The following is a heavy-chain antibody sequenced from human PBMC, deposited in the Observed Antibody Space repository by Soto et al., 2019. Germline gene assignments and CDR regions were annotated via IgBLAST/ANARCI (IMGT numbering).Heavy chain of an antibody. CDR2: IFPGGST. V-gene: IGHV3-23*03. J-gene: IGHJ4*02. CDR1: GFTFSTYT. Sequence: GGSLRLSCAASGFTFSTYTMNWVRPAPGKGLDWVAGIFPGGSTYYANSVKGRFTISRDHSQSSVFLQMSSLRDEDTAVYYCAKDNQPDGIWTFDLWGQGTLVTVSS. D-gene: IGHD3-9*01. CDR3: AKDNQPDGIWTFDL.